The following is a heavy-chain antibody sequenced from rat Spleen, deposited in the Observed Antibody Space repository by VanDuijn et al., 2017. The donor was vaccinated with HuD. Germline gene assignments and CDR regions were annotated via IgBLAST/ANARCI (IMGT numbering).Heavy chain of an antibody. CDR2: IWGDGST. D-gene: IGHD1-4*01. CDR3: TRESLPGFNSHWFLS. Sequence: QVQLKESGPGLVQPSQTLSLTCTVSGFSLTNYGVSWVRQPPGEGLEWMGIIWGDGSTNYNSALKSRLSISRDTSKSQVFLNLKSLKTEDTGIYFCTRESLPGFNSHWFLSWGQGTLVTVSS. CDR1: GFSLTNYG. J-gene: IGHJ3*01. V-gene: IGHV2-15*01.